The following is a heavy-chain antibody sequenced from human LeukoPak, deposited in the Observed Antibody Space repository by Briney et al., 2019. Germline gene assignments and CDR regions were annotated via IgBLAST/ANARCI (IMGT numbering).Heavy chain of an antibody. CDR3: AKEGRVVVVPAVEGGMNWFDP. CDR1: GFTFSSYG. D-gene: IGHD2-2*01. V-gene: IGHV3-30*18. CDR2: ISYDGSNK. Sequence: PGGYLRLSCAASGFTFSSYGMHWVRQAPGKGLEWVAVISYDGSNKYYADSVKGRFTISRDNSKNTLYLQMNSLRAEDTAVYYCAKEGRVVVVPAVEGGMNWFDPWGQGTLVTVSS. J-gene: IGHJ5*02.